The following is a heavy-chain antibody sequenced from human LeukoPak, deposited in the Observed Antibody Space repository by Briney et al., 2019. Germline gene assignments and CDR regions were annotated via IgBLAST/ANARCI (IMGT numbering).Heavy chain of an antibody. Sequence: PSETLSLTCTVSGGSISSYYWSWIRQPPGKGLEWIGYIYYSGSTNYNPSLKSRVTISVDTSKNQFSLKLSSVTAADTAVYYCARGGGLDGYFLNWFDPWGQGTLVTVSS. CDR2: IYYSGST. D-gene: IGHD2/OR15-2a*01. CDR1: GGSISSYY. V-gene: IGHV4-59*01. J-gene: IGHJ5*02. CDR3: ARGGGLDGYFLNWFDP.